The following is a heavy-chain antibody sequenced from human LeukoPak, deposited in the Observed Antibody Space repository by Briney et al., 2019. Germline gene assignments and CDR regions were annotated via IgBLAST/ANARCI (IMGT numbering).Heavy chain of an antibody. J-gene: IGHJ4*02. V-gene: IGHV1-18*01. CDR1: GYTFTTYG. Sequence: ASVKVSCKASGYTFTTYGISWVRQAPGQGLEWMGWISAYNGNTNYAQKLQGRVTMTTDTSTSTAYMELRSLRSDDTAVYYCARDQNFWSGYPYFDYWGQGTLVTVSS. CDR2: ISAYNGNT. CDR3: ARDQNFWSGYPYFDY. D-gene: IGHD3-3*01.